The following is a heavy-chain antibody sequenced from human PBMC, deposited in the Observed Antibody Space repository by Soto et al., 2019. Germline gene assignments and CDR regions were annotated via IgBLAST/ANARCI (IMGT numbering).Heavy chain of an antibody. Sequence: SETLSLTCTFSRGSVTSEHYYWNWIRQPPGKGLEWIGYFFYTGSTNXNPXLXXXLTXXVDVSKNHFSLRLNSVTAADTAMCYCAGGTDGKKVAYWGQGALVTVSS. CDR2: FFYTGST. J-gene: IGHJ4*02. CDR3: AGGTDGKKVAY. V-gene: IGHV4-61*03. D-gene: IGHD5-12*01. CDR1: RGSVTSEHYY.